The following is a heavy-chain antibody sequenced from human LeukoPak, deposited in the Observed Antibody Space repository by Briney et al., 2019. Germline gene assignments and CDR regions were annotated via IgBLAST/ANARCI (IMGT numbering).Heavy chain of an antibody. D-gene: IGHD1-1*01. J-gene: IGHJ4*02. V-gene: IGHV4-39*07. Sequence: SETLSLTCTVSGGSISSSSYYWSWIRQPPGKGLEWIGSIYYSGSTYYNPSLKSRVTISVDTSKNQFSLKLSSVTAADTAVYYCARVSRYNWNDGWDYWGQGTLVTVSS. CDR3: ARVSRYNWNDGWDY. CDR2: IYYSGST. CDR1: GGSISSSSYY.